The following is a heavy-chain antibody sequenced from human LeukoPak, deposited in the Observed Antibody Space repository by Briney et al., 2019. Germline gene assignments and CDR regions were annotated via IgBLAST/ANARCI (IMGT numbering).Heavy chain of an antibody. D-gene: IGHD6-13*01. V-gene: IGHV3-15*01. CDR1: GFTFNKAW. CDR2: IKSKANGGAA. Sequence: PGGSLRLSCEAAGFTFNKAWMTWVRQAPGQGLEWVGRIKSKANGGAADYAAPVKGRFTISRDDSKTTMYLQMSGLKTDDTAVYYCATDWPLAAAGHPYQYFALWGRGTLVTVSS. J-gene: IGHJ2*01. CDR3: ATDWPLAAAGHPYQYFAL.